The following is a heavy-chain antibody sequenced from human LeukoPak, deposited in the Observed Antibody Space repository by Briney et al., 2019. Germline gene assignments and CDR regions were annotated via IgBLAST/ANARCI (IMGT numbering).Heavy chain of an antibody. J-gene: IGHJ4*02. CDR3: AKDIRYSYELFYFDY. CDR2: ISSTSSSI. Sequence: GGSLRLSCAASGFTFDDYAMHWVRQAPGKGLEWVSGISSTSSSIRYADSVKRRITIIRDNTKNTLDLQMHSLRAEDTALYYCAKDIRYSYELFYFDYWGQGTLVTVSS. D-gene: IGHD5-18*01. CDR1: GFTFDDYA. V-gene: IGHV3-9*01.